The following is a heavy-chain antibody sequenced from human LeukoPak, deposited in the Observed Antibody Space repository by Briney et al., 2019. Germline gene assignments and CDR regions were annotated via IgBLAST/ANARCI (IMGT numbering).Heavy chain of an antibody. Sequence: GGSLRLSCAASGFTFSSYAMSWVRQAPGKGLEWVSAISGSGGSTYYADSVKGRFTISRDNSKNTLYLQMNSLRAEDTAVYYCAKVESIAAAGRDFYYYYYMDVWGKGTTVTVSS. D-gene: IGHD6-13*01. CDR1: GFTFSSYA. J-gene: IGHJ6*03. CDR2: ISGSGGST. CDR3: AKVESIAAAGRDFYYYYYMDV. V-gene: IGHV3-23*01.